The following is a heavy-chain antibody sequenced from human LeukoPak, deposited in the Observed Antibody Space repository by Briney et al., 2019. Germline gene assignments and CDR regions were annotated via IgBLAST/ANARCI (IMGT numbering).Heavy chain of an antibody. Sequence: ASVKVSCKVSGYTLTELSMHWVRQAPGKGLEWMGGFDPEDGETIYAQKFQGRVTMTEDTSTDTAYMELSSLRSEDTAVYYCAARRQWPRSNWFDPWGQGTLATVSS. J-gene: IGHJ5*02. CDR3: AARRQWPRSNWFDP. V-gene: IGHV1-24*01. CDR2: FDPEDGET. D-gene: IGHD6-19*01. CDR1: GYTLTELS.